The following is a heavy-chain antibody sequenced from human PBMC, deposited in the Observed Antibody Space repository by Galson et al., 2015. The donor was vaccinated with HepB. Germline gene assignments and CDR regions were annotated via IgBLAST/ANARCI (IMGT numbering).Heavy chain of an antibody. V-gene: IGHV3-23*01. D-gene: IGHD2-2*01. CDR2: ISGSGGST. J-gene: IGHJ4*02. CDR1: GFTFSSYA. Sequence: SLRLSCAASGFTFSSYAMSWVRQAPGKGLEWVSAISGSGGSTYYADSVKGRFTISRDNSKNTLYLQMNSLRAEDTAVYYCAKDVADIVVVPAATVFDYWGQGTLVTVSS. CDR3: AKDVADIVVVPAATVFDY.